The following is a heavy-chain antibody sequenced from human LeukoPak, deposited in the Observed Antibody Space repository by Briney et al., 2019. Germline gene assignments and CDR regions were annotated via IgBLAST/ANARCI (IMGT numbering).Heavy chain of an antibody. CDR2: VDHEEGET. D-gene: IGHD3-3*01. CDR3: ATGPDYDFWSGPTQIDY. V-gene: IGHV1-69-2*01. J-gene: IGHJ4*02. CDR1: GYTFTDYY. Sequence: GATVKISCQVSGYTFTDYYMHWVQQAPGKGLEWMGVVDHEEGETIYAEKLQGRVTITADTSTDTAYMELSSLRSEDTAVYYCATGPDYDFWSGPTQIDYWGQGTLVTVSS.